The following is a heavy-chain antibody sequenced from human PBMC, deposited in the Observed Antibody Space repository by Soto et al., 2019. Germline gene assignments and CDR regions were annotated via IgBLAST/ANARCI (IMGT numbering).Heavy chain of an antibody. CDR1: GYTFTSYG. CDR3: AREVVRVAGTRWFDP. V-gene: IGHV1-18*01. CDR2: ISAYNGNT. D-gene: IGHD6-19*01. Sequence: QVQLVQSGAEVKKPGASVKVSCKASGYTFTSYGISWVRQAPGQGLEWMGWISAYNGNTNYAQKLQGRVTMTTDTPTSTADMELRSPRSDDTAVYYCAREVVRVAGTRWFDPWGQGTLVTVSS. J-gene: IGHJ5*02.